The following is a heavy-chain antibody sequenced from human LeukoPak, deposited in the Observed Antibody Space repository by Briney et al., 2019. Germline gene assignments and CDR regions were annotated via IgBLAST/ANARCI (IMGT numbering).Heavy chain of an antibody. D-gene: IGHD3-10*01. V-gene: IGHV4-39*07. CDR1: GGSISSSSYY. CDR2: IYYSGRT. J-gene: IGHJ3*02. Sequence: PSETLSLTCTVSGGSISSSSYYWGWIRQPPGKGLEWIGSIYYSGRTYYKPSLKSRVTISVDTSKNQFSLKLSSVTAADTAVYYCARLSYGSGLWAFDIWGQGTMVTVSS. CDR3: ARLSYGSGLWAFDI.